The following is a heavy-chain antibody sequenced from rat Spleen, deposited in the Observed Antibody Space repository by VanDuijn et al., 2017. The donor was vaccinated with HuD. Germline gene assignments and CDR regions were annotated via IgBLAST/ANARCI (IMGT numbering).Heavy chain of an antibody. V-gene: IGHV5-31*01. CDR2: ITNTGNTP. CDR1: GFTFNNYW. J-gene: IGHJ2*01. CDR3: TRDDYYSAVFDY. Sequence: EVQLVESGGGLVQPGRSLKLSCVASGFTFNNYWMTWIRQAPGKGLEWVASITNTGNTPYYAESVKGRFTISRDNAKITLYLQMNSLRSEDTATYYCTRDDYYSAVFDYWGQGVMVSVSS. D-gene: IGHD1-1*01.